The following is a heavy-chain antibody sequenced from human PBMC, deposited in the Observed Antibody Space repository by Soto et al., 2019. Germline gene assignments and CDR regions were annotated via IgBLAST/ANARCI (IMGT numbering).Heavy chain of an antibody. CDR3: ARGPYCYGSGRPRGMDV. D-gene: IGHD3-10*01. V-gene: IGHV1-8*01. CDR1: GYTFTSYD. J-gene: IGHJ6*02. Sequence: ASVKVSCKASGYTFTSYDINWVRQATGQGLEWMGWMNPNSGNTGYAQKFQGRVTMTRNTSISTAYMELSSLRSEDTAVYYCARGPYCYGSGRPRGMDVWGQGTTVTVSS. CDR2: MNPNSGNT.